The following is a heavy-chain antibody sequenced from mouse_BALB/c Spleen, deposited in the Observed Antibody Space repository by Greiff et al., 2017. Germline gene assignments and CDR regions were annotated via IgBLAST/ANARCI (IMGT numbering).Heavy chain of an antibody. V-gene: IGHV3-2*02. CDR2: ISYSGST. CDR1: GYSITSDYA. CDR3: ARYSDPMDY. J-gene: IGHJ4*01. Sequence: EVQGVESGPGLVKPSQSLSLTCTVTGYSITSDYAWNWIRQFPGNKLEWMGYISYSGSTSYNPSLKSRISITRDTSKNQFFLQLNSVTTEDTATYYCARYSDPMDYWGQGTSVTVSS.